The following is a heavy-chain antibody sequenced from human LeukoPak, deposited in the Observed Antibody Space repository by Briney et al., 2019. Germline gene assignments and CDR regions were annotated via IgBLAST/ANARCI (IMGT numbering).Heavy chain of an antibody. CDR1: GFPFSSYW. D-gene: IGHD5-18*01. CDR3: ARGGGYSYGLFDY. Sequence: GGSLRLSCAASGFPFSSYWMHWVRQAPGKGLVWVSRINSDGSSTSYADSVKGRFTISRDTAKNTVYLQMNSLRAEDTAVYYCARGGGYSYGLFDYWGQGALVTVSS. CDR2: INSDGSST. J-gene: IGHJ4*02. V-gene: IGHV3-74*01.